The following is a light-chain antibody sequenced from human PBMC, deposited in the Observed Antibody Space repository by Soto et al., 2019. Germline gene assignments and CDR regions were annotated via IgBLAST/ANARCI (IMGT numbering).Light chain of an antibody. CDR3: HQYDTSPRT. V-gene: IGKV3-20*01. CDR1: QSLSSGY. Sequence: EVVLTPSPATLSLSPVERANLSCRASQSLSSGYLAWYQQKPGQAPRILIYAASSRATGIPDRFSGSGSGTDFTLTISRLEPEDFAVYDGHQYDTSPRTFGQGTKVDI. CDR2: AAS. J-gene: IGKJ1*01.